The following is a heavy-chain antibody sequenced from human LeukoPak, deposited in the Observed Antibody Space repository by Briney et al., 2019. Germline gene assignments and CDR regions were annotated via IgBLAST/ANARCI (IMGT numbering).Heavy chain of an antibody. CDR1: GFTFSGSA. J-gene: IGHJ4*02. CDR3: AKPIAARPTKDY. CDR2: IKQDGSEK. V-gene: IGHV3-7*01. Sequence: GGSLRLSCAASGFTFSGSAMHWVRQAPGKGLEWVANIKQDGSEKYYVDSVKGRFTISRDNAKNSLYLQMNSLRAEDTAVYYCAKPIAARPTKDYWGQGTLVTVSS. D-gene: IGHD6-6*01.